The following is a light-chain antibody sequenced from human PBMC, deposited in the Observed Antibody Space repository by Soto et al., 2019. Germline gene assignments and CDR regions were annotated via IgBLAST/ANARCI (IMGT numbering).Light chain of an antibody. J-gene: IGKJ2*01. CDR3: QQYYSTPYT. V-gene: IGKV4-1*01. CDR1: QSVLYSSNNKNY. Sequence: DIVMTKSPDSLAVSLGERATINCKSSQSVLYSSNNKNYLAWYQQKPGQPPKLLIYWASTRESGVPDRFSGSGSGTGFTLTISSLQAEDVAVYYCQQYYSTPYTFGQGTKLEIK. CDR2: WAS.